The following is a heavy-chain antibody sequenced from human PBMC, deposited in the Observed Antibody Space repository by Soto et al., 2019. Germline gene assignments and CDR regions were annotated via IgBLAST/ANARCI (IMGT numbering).Heavy chain of an antibody. D-gene: IGHD3-22*01. Sequence: EASVKVSCKASGGPFSSYAISWVRQAPGQGLEWMGGIIPIFGTANYAQKFQGSVTITADESTSTAYMELSSLRSEDTAVYYCARDEAYDSSGYYQSYWGQGTLVTVSS. CDR1: GGPFSSYA. CDR3: ARDEAYDSSGYYQSY. V-gene: IGHV1-69*13. CDR2: IIPIFGTA. J-gene: IGHJ4*02.